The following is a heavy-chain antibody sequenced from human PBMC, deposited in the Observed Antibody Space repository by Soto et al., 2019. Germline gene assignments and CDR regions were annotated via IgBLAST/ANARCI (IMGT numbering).Heavy chain of an antibody. Sequence: SSETLSLTCTVSGGSISSGGYYWSWIRQHPGKGLEWIGYIYYSGSTDYNPSLESRVTISVDTSKNQFSLKLSSVTAADTAVYYCARDVVVTATPSDYYYYYGMDVWGQGTTVTVS. CDR3: ARDVVVTATPSDYYYYYGMDV. CDR1: GGSISSGGYY. J-gene: IGHJ6*02. V-gene: IGHV4-31*03. CDR2: IYYSGST. D-gene: IGHD2-21*02.